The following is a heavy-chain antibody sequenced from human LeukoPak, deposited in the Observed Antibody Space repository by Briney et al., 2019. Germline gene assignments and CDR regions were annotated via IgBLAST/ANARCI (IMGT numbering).Heavy chain of an antibody. D-gene: IGHD6-13*01. Sequence: GRSLRLSCAASGFTFSSYGMHWVRQAPGKGLEWVAVISYDGSNKYYADSVNGRFTISRDNSKNTLYLQMNSLRAEDTTVYYCAKACSMMRPDLVAAAGMNYYYYYGMDVWGQGTTVTVSS. CDR2: ISYDGSNK. CDR3: AKACSMMRPDLVAAAGMNYYYYYGMDV. CDR1: GFTFSSYG. J-gene: IGHJ6*02. V-gene: IGHV3-30*18.